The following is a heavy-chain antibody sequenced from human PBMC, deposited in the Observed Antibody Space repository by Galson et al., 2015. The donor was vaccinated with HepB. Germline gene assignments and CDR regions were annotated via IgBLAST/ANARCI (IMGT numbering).Heavy chain of an antibody. J-gene: IGHJ6*02. CDR2: ISAYNGNT. CDR1: GYTFTSYG. D-gene: IGHD6-13*01. CDR3: ARGIAAAGDGVVANYYYYGMDV. Sequence: SVKVSCKASGYTFTSYGISWVRQAPGQGLEWMGWISAYNGNTNYAQKLQGRVTMTTDTSTSTAYMELRSLRSDDTAVYYCARGIAAAGDGVVANYYYYGMDVWGQGTTVTVSS. V-gene: IGHV1-18*04.